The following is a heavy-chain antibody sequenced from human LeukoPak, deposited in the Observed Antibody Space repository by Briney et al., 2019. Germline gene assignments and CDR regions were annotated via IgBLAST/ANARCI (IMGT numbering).Heavy chain of an antibody. D-gene: IGHD3-9*01. CDR2: IYHSGST. Sequence: SETLSLTCAVSGGSISSGGYSWSWIRQPPGKGLEWIGYIYHSGSTYYNPSLKSRVTISVDRSKNQFSLKLSSVTAADTAVYYCARGQGYYDILTGYYNLNWFDPWGQGTLVTVSS. CDR1: GGSISSGGYS. V-gene: IGHV4-30-2*01. CDR3: ARGQGYYDILTGYYNLNWFDP. J-gene: IGHJ5*02.